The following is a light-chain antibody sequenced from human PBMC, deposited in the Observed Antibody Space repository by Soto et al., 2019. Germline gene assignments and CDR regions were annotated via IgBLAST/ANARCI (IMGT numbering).Light chain of an antibody. CDR2: ANS. CDR3: QSSDSSLIVSKV. J-gene: IGLJ1*01. V-gene: IGLV1-40*01. CDR1: SSNLGAGYD. Sequence: QSVLTQPPSGSGAPGQRVTISCSWSSSNLGAGYDVQWYQQFPGTAPKLLIYANSARPSGVPDRFSGSKSGTSASLAITGLQAEDEADYYCQSSDSSLIVSKVFGTGTKVTVL.